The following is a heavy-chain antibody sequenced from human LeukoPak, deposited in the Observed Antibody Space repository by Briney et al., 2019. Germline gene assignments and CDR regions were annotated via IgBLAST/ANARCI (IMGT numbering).Heavy chain of an antibody. D-gene: IGHD2-2*01. CDR1: GFTFSSYA. J-gene: IGHJ4*02. CDR3: AKSDWGWYCSSTSCPIDY. Sequence: GGSLRLSCAASGFTFSSYAMSWVRQAPGKGLEWVSAISGSGGSTYYADSVKGRFTISRDNSKNTLYLQMNSLRAEDTAVYYCAKSDWGWYCSSTSCPIDYWGQGTLVTVSS. CDR2: ISGSGGST. V-gene: IGHV3-23*01.